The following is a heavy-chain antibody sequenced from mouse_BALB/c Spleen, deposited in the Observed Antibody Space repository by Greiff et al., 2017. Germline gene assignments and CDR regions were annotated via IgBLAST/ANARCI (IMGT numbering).Heavy chain of an antibody. J-gene: IGHJ4*01. CDR1: GFTFSSFG. Sequence: EVQVVESGGGLVQPGGSRKLSCAASGFTFSSFGMHWVRQAPEKGLEWVAYISSGSSTIYYADTVKGRFTISRDNPKNTLFLQMTSLRSEDTAMYYCARAYYGNYEAMDYWGQGTSVTVSS. V-gene: IGHV5-17*02. CDR2: ISSGSSTI. CDR3: ARAYYGNYEAMDY. D-gene: IGHD2-10*01.